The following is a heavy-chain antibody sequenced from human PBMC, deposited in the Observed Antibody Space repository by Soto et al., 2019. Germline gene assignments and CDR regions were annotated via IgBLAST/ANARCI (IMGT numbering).Heavy chain of an antibody. CDR1: GFTFYTYA. CDR3: AKRGRYYFDY. J-gene: IGHJ4*02. V-gene: IGHV3-23*01. CDR2: ISDSGGST. Sequence: GGSLRLSCAASGFTFYTYAMSWVRQAPGKGLEWVSTISDSGGSTYYADSVKGRFTISRDNSRNTLYLQMNSLRAEDTAVYYCAKRGRYYFDYWGQGTLVTVSS.